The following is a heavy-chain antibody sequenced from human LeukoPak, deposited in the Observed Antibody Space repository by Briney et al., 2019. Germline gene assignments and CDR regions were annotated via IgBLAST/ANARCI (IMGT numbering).Heavy chain of an antibody. J-gene: IGHJ3*02. CDR2: ISSSGSTI. CDR3: ARDQDCDYGLRYPGGAFDI. Sequence: GGSLRLSCAASGFTFSDYYMSWIRQAPGKGLEWVSYISSSGSTIYYADSVKGRFTISRDNAKNSLYLQMNSLRAEDTAVYYCARDQDCDYGLRYPGGAFDIWGQGTMVTVSS. D-gene: IGHD4-17*01. V-gene: IGHV3-11*01. CDR1: GFTFSDYY.